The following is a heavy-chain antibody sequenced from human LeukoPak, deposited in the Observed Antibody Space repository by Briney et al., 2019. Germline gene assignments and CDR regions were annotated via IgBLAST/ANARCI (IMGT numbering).Heavy chain of an antibody. CDR1: GFTFSDYA. CDR2: VSITGGTT. Sequence: TGGSLRLSCAASGFTFSDYAMSWVRQAPERGLEWVSVVSITGGTTYSADSVKGRFTISRDNSKNTLYLQMRNLRVDDTAVYYCAISPLRGYFDLWGRGTLVTVSS. CDR3: AISPLRGYFDL. J-gene: IGHJ2*01. V-gene: IGHV3-23*01. D-gene: IGHD5-12*01.